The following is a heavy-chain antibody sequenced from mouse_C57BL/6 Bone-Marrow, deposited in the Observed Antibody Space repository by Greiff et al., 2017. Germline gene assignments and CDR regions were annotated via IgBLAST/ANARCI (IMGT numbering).Heavy chain of an antibody. CDR3: TNYYGSRYYFDY. CDR2: IVPEDGDN. CDR1: GFNIKDDY. Sequence: VQLQQSGAELVRPGASVKLSCTASGFNIKDDYMHWVKQRPEQGLEWIGWIVPEDGDNEYASKFQGKATITADTSSNSAYLQLSSLTSEDTAVYYCTNYYGSRYYFDYWGQGTTLTVSS. V-gene: IGHV14-4*01. J-gene: IGHJ2*01. D-gene: IGHD1-1*01.